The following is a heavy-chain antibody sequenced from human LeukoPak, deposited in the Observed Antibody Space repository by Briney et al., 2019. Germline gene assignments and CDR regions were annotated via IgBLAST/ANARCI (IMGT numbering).Heavy chain of an antibody. J-gene: IGHJ4*02. CDR1: GYTFTTYY. CDR2: INPSGGST. CDR3: ARDGVAGTYYFDY. V-gene: IGHV1-46*01. D-gene: IGHD6-19*01. Sequence: GASVKVSCTASGYTFTTYYIHWVRQAPGQGLEWMGIINPSGGSTSSPQKFQGRVTMTRDTSTSTAYMELSSLRSEDTAVYFCARDGVAGTYYFDYWGQGTPVTVSS.